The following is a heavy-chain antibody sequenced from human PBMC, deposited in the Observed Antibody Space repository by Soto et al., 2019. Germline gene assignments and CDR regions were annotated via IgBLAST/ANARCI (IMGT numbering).Heavy chain of an antibody. CDR2: ISPYSGKT. CDR1: GYTFTNND. Sequence: ASVKVSCKASGYTFTNNDVCWVRQTPGQGLEWMGWISPYSGKTNYARKFQGRVTMSIDTSKNLFSLNLSSVTAADTAVYHCARGHYDFDYWGQGALVTVSS. V-gene: IGHV1-18*01. J-gene: IGHJ4*02. D-gene: IGHD3-10*01. CDR3: ARGHYDFDY.